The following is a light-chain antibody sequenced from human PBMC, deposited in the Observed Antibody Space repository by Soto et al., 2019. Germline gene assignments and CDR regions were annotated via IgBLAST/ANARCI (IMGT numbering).Light chain of an antibody. V-gene: IGKV1-5*01. CDR3: QQYTNYLT. CDR2: DAS. CDR1: QSISTW. J-gene: IGKJ3*01. Sequence: DIQMTQSPSTLSASVGDRVTITCRASQSISTWLAWYQQKPGKAPKVLIYDASSLESGVPSRFSGSGSGSEFTLTISSLQPDAFATYYCQQYTNYLTLGPGTKVAIK.